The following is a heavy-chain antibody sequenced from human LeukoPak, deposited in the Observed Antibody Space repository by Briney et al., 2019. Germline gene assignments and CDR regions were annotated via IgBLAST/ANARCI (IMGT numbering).Heavy chain of an antibody. Sequence: SETLSLTCTVSGDSISSSSYYWGWIRQTPGKGLEWIGSIYYSGRTYYNPSLKSRVTISVDTSKNQFSLKVSSVTAADTAVYYCARLPGYYKEFDYWGQGTLVTVSS. D-gene: IGHD3-22*01. CDR1: GDSISSSSYY. CDR3: ARLPGYYKEFDY. V-gene: IGHV4-39*01. J-gene: IGHJ4*02. CDR2: IYYSGRT.